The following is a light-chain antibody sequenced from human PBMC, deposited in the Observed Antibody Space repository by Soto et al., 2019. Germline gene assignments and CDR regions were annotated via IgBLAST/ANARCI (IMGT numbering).Light chain of an antibody. CDR1: QSISSW. CDR3: QQSYSTPWT. J-gene: IGKJ1*01. Sequence: DSQMTQSPSTLCASVGDRVAMTCRAGQSISSWLAGYQQKPRKAPKLLIYDASSLESGVPSRFSGSGSGTDFTLTITSLQPEDFATYYCQQSYSTPWTFGQGTKVDIK. V-gene: IGKV1-39*01. CDR2: DAS.